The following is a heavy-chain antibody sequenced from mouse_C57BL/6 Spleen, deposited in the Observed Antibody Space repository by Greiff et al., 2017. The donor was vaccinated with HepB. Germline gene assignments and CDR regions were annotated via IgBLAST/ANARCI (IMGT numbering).Heavy chain of an antibody. V-gene: IGHV1-82*01. J-gene: IGHJ2*01. D-gene: IGHD2-10*01. CDR3: APGLLDFDY. CDR2: IYPGDGDT. CDR1: GYAFSSSW. Sequence: VKLMESGPELVKPGASVKISCKASGYAFSSSWMNWVKQRPGKGLEWIGRIYPGDGDTNYNGKFKGKATLTADKSSSTAYMQLSSLTSEDSAVYFCAPGLLDFDYWGQGTTLTVSS.